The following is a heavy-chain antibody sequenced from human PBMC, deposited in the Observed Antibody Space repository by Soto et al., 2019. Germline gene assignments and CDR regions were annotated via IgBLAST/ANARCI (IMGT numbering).Heavy chain of an antibody. V-gene: IGHV4-34*01. Sequence: QVQLQQWGAGLLKPSETLSLTCAVYGGSFSGYQWSWIRQTPGKGLEWIGEINDSGNINYNPSLKSRVTTLLDTRKKQISLQLSSVTAADSAVYYWARGVILWVGELSRRGGYHYYMDVWGKGTTVTVSS. CDR2: INDSGNI. CDR1: GGSFSGYQ. D-gene: IGHD3-10*01. J-gene: IGHJ6*03. CDR3: ARGVILWVGELSRRGGYHYYMDV.